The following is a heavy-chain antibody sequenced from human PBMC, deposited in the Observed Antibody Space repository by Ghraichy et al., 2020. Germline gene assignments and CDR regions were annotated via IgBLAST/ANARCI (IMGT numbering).Heavy chain of an antibody. CDR1: GFTFSSYA. V-gene: IGHV3-23*01. CDR3: AKPYSSSWFTVDY. CDR2: ISGSGGST. D-gene: IGHD6-13*01. Sequence: GGSLRLSCAASGFTFSSYAMSWVRQVPGKGLEWVSAISGSGGSTYYADSVKGRFTISRDNSKNTVYLQMNSLRAEDTALYYCAKPYSSSWFTVDYWGQGTLVTVSS. J-gene: IGHJ4*02.